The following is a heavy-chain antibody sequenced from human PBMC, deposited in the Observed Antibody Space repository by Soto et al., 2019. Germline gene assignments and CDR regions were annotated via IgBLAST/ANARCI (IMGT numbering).Heavy chain of an antibody. J-gene: IGHJ3*02. D-gene: IGHD3-10*01. CDR3: ARDLRWFGESTRAFDI. CDR2: IYYSGST. Sequence: SETLSLTCTVSGGSISSYYWSWIRQPPGKGLEWIGYIYYSGSTNYNPSLKSRVTISVDTSKNQFSLKLSSVTAADTAVYYCARDLRWFGESTRAFDIWGQGTMVT. CDR1: GGSISSYY. V-gene: IGHV4-59*01.